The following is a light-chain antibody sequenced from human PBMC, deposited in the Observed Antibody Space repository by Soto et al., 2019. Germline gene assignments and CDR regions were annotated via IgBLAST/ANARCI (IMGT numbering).Light chain of an antibody. J-gene: IGKJ1*01. CDR3: QQYNKWPGT. CDR2: GAS. V-gene: IGKV3-15*01. Sequence: EIVMTQSPVTLSVSPGERATLSCRASQSISTTLAWYQQKPGQAPRLLIYGASTRATGIPARFSGGGSGTEFTLTISSLQSEDFAVYYCQQYNKWPGTFGQGTKVEIK. CDR1: QSISTT.